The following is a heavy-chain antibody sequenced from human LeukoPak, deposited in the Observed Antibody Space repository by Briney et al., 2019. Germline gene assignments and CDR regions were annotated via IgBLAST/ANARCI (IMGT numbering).Heavy chain of an antibody. V-gene: IGHV3-30-3*01. Sequence: QPGGSLRLSCAASGFTFSSYAMHWVRQAPGKGLGWVAVISYDGSNKYYADSVKGRFTISRDNSKNTLYLQMNSLRAEDTAMYYCAKDRQLFRTYSSSWSGYWGQGTLVTVSS. CDR2: ISYDGSNK. CDR1: GFTFSSYA. CDR3: AKDRQLFRTYSSSWSGY. D-gene: IGHD6-13*01. J-gene: IGHJ4*02.